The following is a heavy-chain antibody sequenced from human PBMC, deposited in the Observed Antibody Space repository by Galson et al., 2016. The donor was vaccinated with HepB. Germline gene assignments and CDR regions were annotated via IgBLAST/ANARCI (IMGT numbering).Heavy chain of an antibody. Sequence: LRLSCATSGFTFSSYWMSWVRQAPGQGLEWVAKIKQDGSEKYYADSVKGRFTTSRDNAHNSLYLQMDSLRAEDTAIYFCTRDIERVGATLYFDYWGRRTLVTVSS. V-gene: IGHV3-7*01. CDR3: TRDIERVGATLYFDY. CDR1: GFTFSSYW. CDR2: IKQDGSEK. J-gene: IGHJ4*02. D-gene: IGHD1-26*01.